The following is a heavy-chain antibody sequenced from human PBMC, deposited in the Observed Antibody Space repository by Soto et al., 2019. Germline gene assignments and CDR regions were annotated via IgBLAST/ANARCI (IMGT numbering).Heavy chain of an antibody. V-gene: IGHV1-18*01. D-gene: IGHD3-16*01. CDR2: MSAYSGNT. J-gene: IGHJ4*02. CDR3: ARGGPPIDY. CDR1: GYTFNSYD. Sequence: ASVKVSCKASGYTFNSYDIKWARQAPGQGLEWMGWMSAYSGNTDYAQNFQGRVTMTTDTSTSTAYMELRSLRSDDTDVYYCARGGPPIDYWGQGTLDTVSS.